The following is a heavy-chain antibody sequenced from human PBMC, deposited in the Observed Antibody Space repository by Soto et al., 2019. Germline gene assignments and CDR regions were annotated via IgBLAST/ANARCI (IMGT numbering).Heavy chain of an antibody. V-gene: IGHV1-18*04. Sequence: QPQLVQSGSEVKRPGASVKVSCKSSDNTFTYYRINWVRQPPGQGLEWMGRMSGYNAKTRDAPKFQDRVTITADTSTTKELLEVRSLSSADSGTYLYAATGGHYFGLDVWGQGTTVTVSS. CDR1: DNTFTYYR. CDR3: AATGGHYFGLDV. J-gene: IGHJ6*02. D-gene: IGHD2-8*02. CDR2: MSGYNAKT.